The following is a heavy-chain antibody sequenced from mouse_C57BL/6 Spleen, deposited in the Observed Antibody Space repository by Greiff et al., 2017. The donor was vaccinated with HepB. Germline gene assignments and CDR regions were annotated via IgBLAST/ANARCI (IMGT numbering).Heavy chain of an antibody. V-gene: IGHV1-22*01. J-gene: IGHJ1*03. CDR2: INPNNGGT. D-gene: IGHD1-2*01. CDR1: GYTFTDYN. Sequence: VQLQQSGPELVKPGASVKMSCKASGYTFTDYNMHWVKQSHGKSLGWIGYINPNNGGTSYNQKFKGKATLTVNKSSSTAYMELRSLTSEDSAVYYCARGDYYGPWYFDVWGTGTTVTVSS. CDR3: ARGDYYGPWYFDV.